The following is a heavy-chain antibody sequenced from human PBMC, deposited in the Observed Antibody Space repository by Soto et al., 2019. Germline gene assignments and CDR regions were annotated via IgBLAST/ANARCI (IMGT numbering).Heavy chain of an antibody. D-gene: IGHD2-21*01. V-gene: IGHV4-4*07. Sequence: SETLSLTCTVSGGSISGFYWTWIRQPAGKGLEWIGYIHTRGNTKYNPSLNSRGTMSVDTSKNQFFLKLNSVTAADTAVYYCSRDLSMTYYRGVDLWGQGTTVTVSS. CDR1: GGSISGFY. CDR2: IHTRGNT. CDR3: SRDLSMTYYRGVDL. J-gene: IGHJ6*02.